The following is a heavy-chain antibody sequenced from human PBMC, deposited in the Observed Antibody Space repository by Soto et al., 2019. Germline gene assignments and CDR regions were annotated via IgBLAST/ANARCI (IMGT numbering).Heavy chain of an antibody. CDR3: AKASAASYCDCCQRSAGIRH. CDR1: GFTFSSYG. D-gene: IGHD3-3*01. J-gene: IGHJ4*02. V-gene: IGHV3-30*18. CDR2: ISYDGSNK. Sequence: PGGSLRLSCAASGFTFSSYGMHWVRQAPGKGLEWVAVISYDGSNKYYADSVKGRFTISRDNSKNTLYLQMNSLRAEDTAVYYCAKASAASYCDCCQRSAGIRHWGQGTLVTVSS.